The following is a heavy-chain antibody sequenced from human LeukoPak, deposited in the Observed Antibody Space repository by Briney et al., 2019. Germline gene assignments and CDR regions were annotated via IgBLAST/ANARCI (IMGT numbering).Heavy chain of an antibody. D-gene: IGHD6-19*01. V-gene: IGHV4-31*03. CDR1: GGSISSGGYY. CDR3: ARGRGQWLIWKAFDI. J-gene: IGHJ3*02. Sequence: SQTLSLTCTVSGGSISSGGYYWSWIRQHPGKGLEWIGYIYYSGSTYYNPSLKSRVTISVDTSKNQFSLKLSSVTAADTAVYYCARGRGQWLIWKAFDIWGQGTMVTVSS. CDR2: IYYSGST.